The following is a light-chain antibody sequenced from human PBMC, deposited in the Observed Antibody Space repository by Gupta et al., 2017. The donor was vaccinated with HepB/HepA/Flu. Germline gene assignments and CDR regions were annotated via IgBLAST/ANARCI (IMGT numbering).Light chain of an antibody. CDR3: QQRTHWPPT. CDR1: QSVSSY. Sequence: EIVLTQSPATLSLSPGERATLSCRASQSVSSYLAWYQQKPDQAPRLLIYDASNRATGVPARFSGSGSGTDFTLTISSLAPEDFAVYYCQQRTHWPPTFGPGTRLGIK. CDR2: DAS. V-gene: IGKV3-11*01. J-gene: IGKJ5*01.